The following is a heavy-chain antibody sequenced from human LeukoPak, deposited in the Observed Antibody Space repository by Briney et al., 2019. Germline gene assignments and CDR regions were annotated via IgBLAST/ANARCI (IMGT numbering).Heavy chain of an antibody. CDR2: ISSSATTI. D-gene: IGHD6-13*01. J-gene: IGHJ3*02. CDR3: ARDVFRSTWDHGAFDI. Sequence: GGSLRLSCAASGFTFSDYYMSWIRQSPGRGLEWVSYISSSATTIYYADSVKGRFTISRDNAKNSLYLQMNSLRAEDTAVYYCARDVFRSTWDHGAFDIWGQGTMVTVSS. V-gene: IGHV3-11*04. CDR1: GFTFSDYY.